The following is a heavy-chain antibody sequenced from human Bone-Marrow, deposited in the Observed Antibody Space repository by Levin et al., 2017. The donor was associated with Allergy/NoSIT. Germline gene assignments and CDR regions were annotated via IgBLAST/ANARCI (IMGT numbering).Heavy chain of an antibody. CDR1: GFTFSTYW. J-gene: IGHJ4*02. CDR2: INSDGSST. V-gene: IGHV3-74*01. D-gene: IGHD1-20*01. Sequence: GESLKISCAASGFTFSTYWMQWVRQAPGRGLVWVPRINSDGSSTSYADSVKGRFTIARDNAKKTLYLQMNSLRAEDTAVYYCASNANWNDAGRDYWGQGTLVTVSS. CDR3: ASNANWNDAGRDY.